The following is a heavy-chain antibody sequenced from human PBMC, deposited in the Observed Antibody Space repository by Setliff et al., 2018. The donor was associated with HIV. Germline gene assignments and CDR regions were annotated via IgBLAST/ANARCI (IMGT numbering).Heavy chain of an antibody. CDR2: INAGNGNT. J-gene: IGHJ3*02. V-gene: IGHV1-3*01. CDR3: ATGGDSYDPGAFDM. Sequence: ASVKVSCKSSGYTFTSYTMHWVRQAPGQRLEWMGRINAGNGNTKYSQKFQGRVTITRDTSATTAYMELSSLRSEDTAVYYCATGGDSYDPGAFDMWGQGTKVTVSS. CDR1: GYTFTSYT. D-gene: IGHD5-18*01.